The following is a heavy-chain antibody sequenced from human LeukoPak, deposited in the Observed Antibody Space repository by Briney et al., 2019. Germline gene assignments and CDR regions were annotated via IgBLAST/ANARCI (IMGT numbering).Heavy chain of an antibody. J-gene: IGHJ5*02. CDR1: GYTFTGYY. D-gene: IGHD3-10*01. V-gene: IGHV1-2*02. Sequence: GASVKVSCKASGYTFTGYYMRWVRQAPGQGLEWMGWINPNSGGTNYAQKFQGRVTMTRDTSISTAYMELSRLRSDDTAVYYCARDYPYGSGSYYFDPWGQGTLVTVSS. CDR3: ARDYPYGSGSYYFDP. CDR2: INPNSGGT.